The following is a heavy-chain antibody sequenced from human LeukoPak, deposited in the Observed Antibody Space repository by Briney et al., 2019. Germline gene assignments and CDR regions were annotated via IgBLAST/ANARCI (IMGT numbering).Heavy chain of an antibody. D-gene: IGHD2-15*01. Sequence: ASVKVSCKASGYTFTSYYMHWVRQAPGQGLEWMGIINPSGGSTSYAQKFQGGVTMTRDTSTSTVYMELSSLRSEDTAVYYCARGLRIGYCSGGSCSLGYWGQGTLVTVSS. J-gene: IGHJ4*02. CDR1: GYTFTSYY. V-gene: IGHV1-46*01. CDR2: INPSGGST. CDR3: ARGLRIGYCSGGSCSLGY.